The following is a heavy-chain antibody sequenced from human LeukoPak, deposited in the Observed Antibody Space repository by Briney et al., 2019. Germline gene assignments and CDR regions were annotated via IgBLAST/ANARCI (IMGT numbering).Heavy chain of an antibody. J-gene: IGHJ1*01. V-gene: IGHV1-69*13. CDR1: GGTFSSYA. Sequence: ASVKVSCKASGGTFSSYAISWVRQAPGQGLEWMGGIIPIFGTANYAQKFQGRVTITADESTSTAYMELSSLRSEDTAVYYCARDPDDSIGYYGWGQATWSPSPQ. CDR3: ARDPDDSIGYYG. CDR2: IIPIFGTA. D-gene: IGHD3-22*01.